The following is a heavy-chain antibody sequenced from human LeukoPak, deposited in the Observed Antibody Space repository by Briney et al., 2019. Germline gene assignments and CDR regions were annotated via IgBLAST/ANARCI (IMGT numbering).Heavy chain of an antibody. Sequence: ASETLPLTCTVSGGSISSYYWSWIRQPPGKGLEWIGYIYYSGSTNYNPSLKSRVTISVDTSKNQFSLKLSSVTVADTAVYYCARGVFGVVIIGDYFALDYWGQGTLVTVSS. CDR1: GGSISSYY. CDR3: ARGVFGVVIIGDYFALDY. D-gene: IGHD3-3*01. J-gene: IGHJ4*02. V-gene: IGHV4-59*01. CDR2: IYYSGST.